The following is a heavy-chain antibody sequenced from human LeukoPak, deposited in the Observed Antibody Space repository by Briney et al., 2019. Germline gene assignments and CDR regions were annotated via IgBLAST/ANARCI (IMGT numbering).Heavy chain of an antibody. J-gene: IGHJ4*02. CDR1: GGSISSNNYF. V-gene: IGHV4-39*01. Sequence: SETLSLTCTVSGGSISSNNYFWGWIRQPPGKGLEWIGSIYYSGNTYYNPSLKSRVTIAVDTSKNQFSLKLNSVTAADTAVYYCARHSGDGRVYPFDYWGQGTLVTVSS. CDR2: IYYSGNT. CDR3: ARHSGDGRVYPFDY. D-gene: IGHD5-24*01.